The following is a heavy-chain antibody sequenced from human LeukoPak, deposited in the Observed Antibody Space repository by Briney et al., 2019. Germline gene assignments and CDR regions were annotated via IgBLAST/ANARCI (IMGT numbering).Heavy chain of an antibody. CDR2: IYSSGGT. D-gene: IGHD2-2*01. CDR1: GASISSYY. Sequence: SETLSLTCAVSGASISSYYWSWIRQPPGKGLEWIGYIYSSGGTNNNPSFKSRVTISVDTSKNQFSLKLNSVTAADTAVYYCARTYQQRYFDYWGQGTLVTVSS. V-gene: IGHV4-59*01. J-gene: IGHJ4*02. CDR3: ARTYQQRYFDY.